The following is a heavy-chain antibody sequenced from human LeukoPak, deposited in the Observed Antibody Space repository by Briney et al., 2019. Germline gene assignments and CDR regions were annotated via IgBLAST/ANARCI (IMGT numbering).Heavy chain of an antibody. CDR2: ISSSSSYI. Sequence: GGSLRLSCAASGFTFSSYSMNWVRQAPGKGLEWVSSISSSSSYIYYADSVKGRFTISRDNAKNSLYLQMNSLRAEDTAVYYCARGRTTLYYFDYWGQGTLVTVSS. V-gene: IGHV3-21*01. CDR1: GFTFSSYS. CDR3: ARGRTTLYYFDY. D-gene: IGHD2/OR15-2a*01. J-gene: IGHJ4*02.